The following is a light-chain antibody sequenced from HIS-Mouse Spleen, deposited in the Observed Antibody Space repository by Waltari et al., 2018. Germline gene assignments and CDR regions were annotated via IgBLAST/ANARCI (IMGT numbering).Light chain of an antibody. CDR3: QQYYSTPYT. V-gene: IGKV4-1*01. CDR2: WTS. CDR1: RSVLYSSNNKNY. Sequence: DIVMTQSPDPLAVSLGRGPTINSNSSRSVLYSSNNKNYLAWYQQKPGQPPKLLIYWTSTRESGVPDRFSGSGSGTDFTLTISSLQAEDVAVYYCQQYYSTPYTFGQGTKLEIK. J-gene: IGKJ2*01.